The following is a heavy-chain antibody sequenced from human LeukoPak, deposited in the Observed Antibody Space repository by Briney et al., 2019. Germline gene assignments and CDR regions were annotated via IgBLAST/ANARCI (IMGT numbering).Heavy chain of an antibody. CDR3: ANGSYYYDSSGYYSPYYYCMDV. CDR1: GFTFDDYT. Sequence: GGSLRLSCAASGFTFDDYTMHWVRQAPGKGLEWVSLISWDGGSTYYADSVKGRFTISRDNSKNSLYLQMNSLRTEDTALYYCANGSYYYDSSGYYSPYYYCMDVWGKGTTVTISS. V-gene: IGHV3-43*01. J-gene: IGHJ6*03. CDR2: ISWDGGST. D-gene: IGHD3-22*01.